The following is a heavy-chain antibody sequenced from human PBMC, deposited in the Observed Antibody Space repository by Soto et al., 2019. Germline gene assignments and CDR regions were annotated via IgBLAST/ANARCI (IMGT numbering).Heavy chain of an antibody. CDR1: GFTFSSYG. CDR2: ISYDGSNK. V-gene: IGHV3-30*18. D-gene: IGHD3-3*01. Sequence: GGSLRLSCAASGFTFSSYGMHWVRQAPGKGLEWVAVISYDGSNKYYADSVKGRFTISRDNSKNTLYLQMNSLRAEDTAVYYCAKDLRDFWSGYCLDYWGQGTLVTVSS. J-gene: IGHJ4*02. CDR3: AKDLRDFWSGYCLDY.